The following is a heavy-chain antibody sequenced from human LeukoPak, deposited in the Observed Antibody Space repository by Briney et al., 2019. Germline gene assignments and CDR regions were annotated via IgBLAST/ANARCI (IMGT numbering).Heavy chain of an antibody. V-gene: IGHV3-74*01. CDR3: ARGAPIDY. J-gene: IGHJ4*02. CDR2: IYNDETSA. CDR1: GFTFSNTW. Sequence: GGSLRLSCAASGFTFSNTWMYWVRQGPGKGLVWVSRIYNDETSATYADSVKGRFTISRDNAKNTLHLQMDSLRVDDTAVYYCARGAPIDYWGQGTLVTVSS.